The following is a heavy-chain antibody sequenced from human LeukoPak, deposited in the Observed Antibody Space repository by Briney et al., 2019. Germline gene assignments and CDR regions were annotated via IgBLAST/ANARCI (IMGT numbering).Heavy chain of an antibody. CDR2: ISWDGGST. CDR3: AKVGSSDFDY. D-gene: IGHD6-19*01. J-gene: IGHJ4*02. CDR1: GFTFDDYT. V-gene: IGHV3-43*01. Sequence: PGGSLRLSCAASGFTFDDYTMHWVRQAPGKGLERVSLISWDGGSTYYADSVKGRFTISRDNSKNSLYLQMNSLRTEDTALYYCAKVGSSDFDYWGQGTLVTVSS.